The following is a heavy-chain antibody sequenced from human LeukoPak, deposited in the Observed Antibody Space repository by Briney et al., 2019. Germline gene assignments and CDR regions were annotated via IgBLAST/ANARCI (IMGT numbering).Heavy chain of an antibody. D-gene: IGHD5-18*01. J-gene: IGHJ4*02. CDR1: GFTFSSYA. CDR3: AKDDGQSFGYSYVQYYFDY. Sequence: GGSLRLFCAASGFTFSSYAMSWVRQAPGKGLEWVSAISGSGGSTYYADSVKGRFTISRDNSKNTLYLQMNSLRAEDTAVYYCAKDDGQSFGYSYVQYYFDYWGQGTLVIVSS. V-gene: IGHV3-23*01. CDR2: ISGSGGST.